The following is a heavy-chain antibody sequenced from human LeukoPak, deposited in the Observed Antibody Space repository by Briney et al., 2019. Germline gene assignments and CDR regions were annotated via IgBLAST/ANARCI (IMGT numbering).Heavy chain of an antibody. V-gene: IGHV3-23*01. Sequence: PGGSLRLSCAASGFTFSSYAMSWVRQAPGKGLEWVSAISGSGGSTYYADSVKGRFTISRDNSKNTLYLQMNSLRAEDTAVYYCAKDPGGGDYVWGSYRYGSPDYWGQGTLVTVSS. CDR2: ISGSGGST. J-gene: IGHJ4*02. CDR1: GFTFSSYA. D-gene: IGHD3-16*02. CDR3: AKDPGGGDYVWGSYRYGSPDY.